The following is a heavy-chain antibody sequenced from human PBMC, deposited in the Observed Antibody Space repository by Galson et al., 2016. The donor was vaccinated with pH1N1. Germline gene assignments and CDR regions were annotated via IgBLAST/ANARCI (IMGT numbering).Heavy chain of an antibody. Sequence: SLRLSCAASGFTFSSYGMHWVRQAPGKGLEWVAVIWYDGSNKYYADSVKGRFTISRDNSKNTLYLQMNSLRAEDTAVYYCSTPMDYSDYVLNYWGQGTLVTVSS. J-gene: IGHJ4*02. CDR1: GFTFSSYG. D-gene: IGHD4-11*01. CDR3: STPMDYSDYVLNY. CDR2: IWYDGSNK. V-gene: IGHV3-33*01.